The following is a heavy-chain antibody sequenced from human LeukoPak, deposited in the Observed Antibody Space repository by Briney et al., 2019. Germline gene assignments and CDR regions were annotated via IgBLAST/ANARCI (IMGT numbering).Heavy chain of an antibody. CDR3: ARANGYYYDSSGYLGY. Sequence: KAGGSPRLSCAASGFTFSSYSMNWVRQAPGKGLEWVSSISSSSSYIYYADSVKGRFTISRDNAKNSLYLQMNSLRAEDTAVYYCARANGYYYDSSGYLGYWGQGTLVTVSS. CDR2: ISSSSSYI. V-gene: IGHV3-21*01. D-gene: IGHD3-22*01. J-gene: IGHJ4*02. CDR1: GFTFSSYS.